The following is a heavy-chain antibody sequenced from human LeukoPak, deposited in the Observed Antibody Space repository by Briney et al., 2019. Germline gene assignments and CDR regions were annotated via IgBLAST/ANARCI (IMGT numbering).Heavy chain of an antibody. CDR1: GFTVSSNY. V-gene: IGHV3-53*01. CDR3: ARDKFQRGDAFDI. J-gene: IGHJ3*02. CDR2: IYTGGDT. Sequence: GGSLRLSCAASGFTVSSNYMRSVRQAPGKWLEWVSVIYTGGDTYYADSVKGRFTISRDNSKNTVYLQMNSLRAEDTAVYYCARDKFQRGDAFDIWGQGTMVTVSS.